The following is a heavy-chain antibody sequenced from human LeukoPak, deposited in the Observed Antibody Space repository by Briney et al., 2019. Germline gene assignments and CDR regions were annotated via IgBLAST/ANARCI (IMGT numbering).Heavy chain of an antibody. CDR2: IKSKTDGGTT. D-gene: IGHD1-26*01. CDR3: TTEFIVGATRRY. J-gene: IGHJ4*02. V-gene: IGHV3-15*01. CDR1: GFTFSNAW. Sequence: GGSLRLSCAASGFTFSNAWMSWVRQAPGKGLEWVGRIKSKTDGGTTDYAAPVKGRFTISRDDSKNTLYLQMNSLKTEDTAVYYCTTEFIVGATRRYWGQGTLVTVSS.